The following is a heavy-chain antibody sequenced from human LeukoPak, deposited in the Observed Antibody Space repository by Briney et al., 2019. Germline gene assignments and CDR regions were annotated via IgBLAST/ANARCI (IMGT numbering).Heavy chain of an antibody. J-gene: IGHJ4*02. V-gene: IGHV4-59*01. CDR1: GGSISSYY. D-gene: IGHD3-22*01. CDR3: ARATSKSGYYHY. Sequence: SETLSLTCTVSGGSISSYYWSWIRQPPGKGLEWIGYIYYSGSTNYNPSLKSRVTISVDTSKNQFSLKLSSVTAADTAVYHCARATSKSGYYHYWGQGTLVTVSS. CDR2: IYYSGST.